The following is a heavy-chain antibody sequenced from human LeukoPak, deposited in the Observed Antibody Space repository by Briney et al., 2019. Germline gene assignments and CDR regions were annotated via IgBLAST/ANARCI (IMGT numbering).Heavy chain of an antibody. J-gene: IGHJ4*02. V-gene: IGHV1-2*02. CDR2: INPNSGGT. CDR1: GYTFTGYY. CDR3: ARALAYCGGDCYFNY. D-gene: IGHD2-21*02. Sequence: ASVKVSCTASGYTFTGYYMHWVRQAPGQGLEWMGWINPNSGGTNYAQKFQGRVTMTRDTSISTAYMELSRLRSDDTAVYYCARALAYCGGDCYFNYWGQGTLVTVSS.